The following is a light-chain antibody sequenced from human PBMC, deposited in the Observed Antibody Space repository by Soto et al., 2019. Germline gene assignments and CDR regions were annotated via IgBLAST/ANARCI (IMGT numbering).Light chain of an antibody. V-gene: IGLV2-8*01. Sequence: QSALTQPPSASGSPGQSVTISCTGTSSDVGDYNYVSWYQHHPGKAPKLMIYEVSKRPSGVPDRFSGSKSGNTASLTVSGLQAEDEADYYCSSYAGSNNLGLFGGGTKLTVL. CDR1: SSDVGDYNY. CDR2: EVS. CDR3: SSYAGSNNLGL. J-gene: IGLJ2*01.